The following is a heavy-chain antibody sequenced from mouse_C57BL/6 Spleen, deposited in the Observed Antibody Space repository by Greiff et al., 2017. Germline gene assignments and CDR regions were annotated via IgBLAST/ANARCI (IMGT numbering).Heavy chain of an antibody. V-gene: IGHV7-3*01. CDR2: IRNKANGYTT. J-gene: IGHJ4*01. Sequence: DVQLVESGGGLVQPGGSLSLSCAASGFTFTDYYMSWVRQPPGKALEWLGFIRNKANGYTTEYSASVKGRFTISRDNSQSILYLQMNALRAEDSATYYCARYCYGSSYYAMDYWGQGTSVTVSS. D-gene: IGHD1-1*01. CDR3: ARYCYGSSYYAMDY. CDR1: GFTFTDYY.